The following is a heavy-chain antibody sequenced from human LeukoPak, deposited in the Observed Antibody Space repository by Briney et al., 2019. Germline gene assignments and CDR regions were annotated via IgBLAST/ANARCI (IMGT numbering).Heavy chain of an antibody. CDR2: IRYDGSNK. D-gene: IGHD6-13*01. J-gene: IGHJ4*02. CDR1: GFTFSSYG. CDR3: AKEEEFGSSSWWGLRTGPTGY. V-gene: IGHV3-30*02. Sequence: GGSLRLSCAASGFTFSSYGMHWVRQAPGKGLEWVAFIRYDGSNKYYADSVKGRFTISRDNSKNTLYLQMNSLRAEDTAVYYCAKEEEFGSSSWWGLRTGPTGYWGQGTLVTVSS.